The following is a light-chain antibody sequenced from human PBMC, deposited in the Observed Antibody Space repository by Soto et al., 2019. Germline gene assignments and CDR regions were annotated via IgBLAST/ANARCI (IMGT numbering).Light chain of an antibody. V-gene: IGKV2-28*01. CDR3: MQGVQMPPIT. CDR2: LAS. J-gene: IGKJ5*01. CDR1: QSLQHSSGYNY. Sequence: DIVMTQSPLSLPVTPGEPASISCRSSQSLQHSSGYNYLDWYFQKPGQSPQLLIHLASNRASGVPVRFSGSGSGTDFTLNISSVEAEDVGLYYCMQGVQMPPITFGQGTRLEIK.